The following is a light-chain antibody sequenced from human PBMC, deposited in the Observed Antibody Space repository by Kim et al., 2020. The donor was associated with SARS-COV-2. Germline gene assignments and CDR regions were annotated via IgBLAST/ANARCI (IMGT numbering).Light chain of an antibody. J-gene: IGKJ4*01. CDR3: QQYYSYPLT. CDR1: QGISSY. V-gene: IGKV1-8*01. CDR2: AAS. Sequence: AIRITQSPSSLSASTGDRVTITFRASQGISSYLAWYLLKPGKAPKHLISAASALHSGVPSRCSGSGSGTDFTLTITCLQSEDFATYCCQQYYSYPLTFGRGTKVDSK.